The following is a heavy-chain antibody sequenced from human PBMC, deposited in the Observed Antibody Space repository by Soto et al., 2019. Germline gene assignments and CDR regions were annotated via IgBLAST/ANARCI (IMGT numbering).Heavy chain of an antibody. V-gene: IGHV1-18*04. CDR1: GYTFTSHG. Sequence: APVKVSCKTSGYTFTSHGISWVRQAPGQGLEWMGWISAYNGNTNYAQKLQGRVTMTTDTPTSAAYMELRSLRSDDTAVYYCARTYCSSARCYSDYWGQGTLVTVSS. D-gene: IGHD2-2*01. CDR2: ISAYNGNT. J-gene: IGHJ4*02. CDR3: ARTYCSSARCYSDY.